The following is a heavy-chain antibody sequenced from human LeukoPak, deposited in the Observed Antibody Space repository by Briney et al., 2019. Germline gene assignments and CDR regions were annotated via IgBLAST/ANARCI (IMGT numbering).Heavy chain of an antibody. Sequence: GGSLRLSCTVSGFTVSSNSMSWVRQAPGKGLEWVSFIYSGTIHYSDSVKGRFTISRDNSKNTLYLQMNSLRAEDTAVYYCARQTTSSWYLNRAYMDVWGKGTTVTVSS. D-gene: IGHD6-13*01. CDR3: ARQTTSSWYLNRAYMDV. J-gene: IGHJ6*03. V-gene: IGHV3-53*01. CDR1: GFTVSSNS. CDR2: IYSGTI.